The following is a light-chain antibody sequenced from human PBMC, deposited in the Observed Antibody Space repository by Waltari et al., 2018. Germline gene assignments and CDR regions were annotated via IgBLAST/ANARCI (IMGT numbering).Light chain of an antibody. J-gene: IGKJ2*01. Sequence: DIVITQSPDSLVVSLGERATINCKSRRNLLYSPNNKDFLAWYQQKPGQPPKLLIYWASARESGVPDRFTGSGSGTDFSLTISSLQAEDVAVYYCQQYYDTPYTFGQGTKLEIK. CDR1: RNLLYSPNNKDF. CDR3: QQYYDTPYT. CDR2: WAS. V-gene: IGKV4-1*01.